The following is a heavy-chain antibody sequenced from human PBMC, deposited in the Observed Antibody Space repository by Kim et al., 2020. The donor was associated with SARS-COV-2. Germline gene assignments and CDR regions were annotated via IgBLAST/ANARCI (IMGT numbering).Heavy chain of an antibody. V-gene: IGHV1-69*13. CDR3: ARISYYGSGDGSY. CDR2: IIPIFGTA. Sequence: SVKVSCKASGGTFSSYAISWVRQAPGQGLEWMGGIIPIFGTANYAQKFQGRVTITADESTSTAYMELSSLRSEDTAVYYCARISYYGSGDGSYWGQGTLVTVSS. CDR1: GGTFSSYA. D-gene: IGHD3-10*01. J-gene: IGHJ4*02.